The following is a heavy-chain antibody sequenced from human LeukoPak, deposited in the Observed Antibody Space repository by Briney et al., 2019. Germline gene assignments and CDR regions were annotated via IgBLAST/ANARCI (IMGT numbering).Heavy chain of an antibody. V-gene: IGHV1-8*01. CDR1: GYTFTSYD. CDR2: MNPNSGNT. Sequence: ASVKVSCEASGYTFTSYDINWVRQATGQGLEWMGWMNPNSGNTGYAQKFQGRVTMTRNTSIGTAYMELSSLRSEDTAVYYCARGCRRGILWWSSRWFDPWGQGTLVTVSS. D-gene: IGHD2-21*01. J-gene: IGHJ5*02. CDR3: ARGCRRGILWWSSRWFDP.